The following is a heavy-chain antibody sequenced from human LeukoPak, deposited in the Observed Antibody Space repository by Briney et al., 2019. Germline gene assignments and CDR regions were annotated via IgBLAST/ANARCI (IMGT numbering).Heavy chain of an antibody. CDR2: ISFDGSNK. J-gene: IGHJ6*02. CDR1: GFTFSSYA. CDR3: ARGNYYYGMDV. V-gene: IGHV3-30-3*01. Sequence: PGRSLRLSCAASGFTFSSYAMHWVRQAPGKGLEWVAVISFDGSNKYYADSVKGRFTISRDNSKNTLYLQMNSLRAEDTAVYYCARGNYYYGMDVWGQGTTVTVSS.